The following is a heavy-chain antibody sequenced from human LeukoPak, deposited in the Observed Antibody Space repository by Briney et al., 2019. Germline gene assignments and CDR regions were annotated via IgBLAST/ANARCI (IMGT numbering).Heavy chain of an antibody. CDR2: IIPIFGTA. CDR3: ARGAGITIFGVASED. CDR1: GGTFSSYA. D-gene: IGHD3-3*01. J-gene: IGHJ4*02. V-gene: IGHV1-69*13. Sequence: SVTVSCKASGGTFSSYAISWVRQAPGQGLEWMGGIIPIFGTANYAQKFQGRVTITADESTSTAYMELSSLRSEDTAVYYCARGAGITIFGVASEDWGQGTLDTVSS.